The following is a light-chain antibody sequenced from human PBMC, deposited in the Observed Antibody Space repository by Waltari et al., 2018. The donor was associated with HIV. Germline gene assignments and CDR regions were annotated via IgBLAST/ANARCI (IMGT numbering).Light chain of an antibody. Sequence: DVVMTQSPLSLPVTLGQPASISCRSSQSLVYSDRNTYSNWFQQRPGQSRRRLITQVSNRDAGVPDRSGGSGAATDFTLKISRVEAEDVGLYYCMQDTHCPYTFGQGTKLEIK. J-gene: IGKJ2*01. CDR3: MQDTHCPYT. V-gene: IGKV2-30*01. CDR2: QVS. CDR1: QSLVYSDRNTY.